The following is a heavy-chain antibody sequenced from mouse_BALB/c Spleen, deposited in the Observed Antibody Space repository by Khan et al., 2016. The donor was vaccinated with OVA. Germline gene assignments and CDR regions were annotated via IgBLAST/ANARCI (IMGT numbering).Heavy chain of an antibody. CDR3: TRDRIDV. V-gene: IGHV1-7*01. CDR1: GYTFSTYW. J-gene: IGHJ2*01. Sequence: VQLQESGAALAKPGASVKMSCKASGYTFSTYWMHWVKQRPGQGLEWIGYINPTSGYTDYNEKFKDKATLSADKSSSTAYMQLSRLTSEDSAVYYCTRDRIDVWGQGTTLTVSS. CDR2: INPTSGYT.